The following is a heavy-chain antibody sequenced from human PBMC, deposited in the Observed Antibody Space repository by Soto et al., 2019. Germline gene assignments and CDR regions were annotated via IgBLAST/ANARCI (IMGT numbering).Heavy chain of an antibody. J-gene: IGHJ3*02. V-gene: IGHV4-39*01. CDR3: ARSIESYYDFWSGYNDAFDI. CDR2: IYYSGST. D-gene: IGHD3-3*01. Sequence: QLQLQESGPGLVKPSETLSLTCTVSGGSISSSSYYWGWIRQPPGKGLEWIGRIYYSGSTYYNPSLKSRVTISVDTSKNQFSLKLSSVTAADTAVYYCARSIESYYDFWSGYNDAFDIWGQGTMVTVSS. CDR1: GGSISSSSYY.